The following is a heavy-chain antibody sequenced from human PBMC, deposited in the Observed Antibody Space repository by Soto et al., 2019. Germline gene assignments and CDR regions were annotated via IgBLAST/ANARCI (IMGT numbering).Heavy chain of an antibody. CDR1: GFTFSSNA. D-gene: IGHD2-15*01. J-gene: IGHJ4*02. V-gene: IGHV3-23*01. CDR2: ISGRSGST. Sequence: EVQLLESGGGLVQPGGSLRLSCAASGFTFSSNAMSWVRQAPGKGLEWISAISGRSGSTYYSDSVKGRFTTSRDNSNNPLYLQMTSLRAEDTAVYYCAKDGRGGTWDYWGQGTLVTVSS. CDR3: AKDGRGGTWDY.